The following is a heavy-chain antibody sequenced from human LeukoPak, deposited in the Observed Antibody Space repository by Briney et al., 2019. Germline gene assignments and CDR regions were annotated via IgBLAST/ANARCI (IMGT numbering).Heavy chain of an antibody. CDR1: GFTFSDYY. CDR3: ARPGWVLVTATFLDY. D-gene: IGHD2-15*01. CDR2: ISGGGTTI. Sequence: PGGSLRLSCAASGFTFSDYYMSWIRQAPGKGLEWISYISGGGTTIYYADSVKGRFTISRDNAKNSLYLQMNSLRAEDTAVYYCARPGWVLVTATFLDYWGQGTLVTVSS. V-gene: IGHV3-11*01. J-gene: IGHJ4*02.